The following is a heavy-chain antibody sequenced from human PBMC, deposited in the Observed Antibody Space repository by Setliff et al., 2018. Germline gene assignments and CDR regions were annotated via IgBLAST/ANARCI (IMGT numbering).Heavy chain of an antibody. D-gene: IGHD3-10*01. J-gene: IGHJ5*02. CDR2: IGGNGVTT. CDR3: AKSLRLASSGSYWFDP. CDR1: GFTFSDYW. V-gene: IGHV3-23*01. Sequence: GESLKISCAASGFTFSDYWMYWVRQAPGKGLVWVATIGGNGVTTFYTDSVKGRFTISRENSRMYLQMDSLRAEDTALYYCAKSLRLASSGSYWFDPWGKGTLVTVSS.